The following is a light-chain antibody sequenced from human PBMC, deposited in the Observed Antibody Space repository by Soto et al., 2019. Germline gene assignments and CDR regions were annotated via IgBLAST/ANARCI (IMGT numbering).Light chain of an antibody. V-gene: IGKV3-15*01. J-gene: IGKJ4*01. CDR2: GAS. Sequence: EIVMTQSPATLSVSPGERATLSCRASQTISNNLAWYQQKPGQAPRLVIYGASTRSAGVPARFSGSGSGTEFTLTISSLQSEDFAVYYCQHYNVRPLTFSGGTKVEIK. CDR1: QTISNN. CDR3: QHYNVRPLT.